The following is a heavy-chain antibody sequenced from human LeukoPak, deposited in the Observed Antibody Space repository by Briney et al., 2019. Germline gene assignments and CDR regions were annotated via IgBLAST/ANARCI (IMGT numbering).Heavy chain of an antibody. Sequence: GASVKVSCKTSGYTFTSYAISWVRQAPGQGLEWMGGIIPIFGTANYAQKFQGRVTITADESTSTAYMELSSLRSEDTAVYYCARVSDYIGNWFDPWGQGTLVTVSS. CDR3: ARVSDYIGNWFDP. CDR1: GYTFTSYA. J-gene: IGHJ5*02. CDR2: IIPIFGTA. D-gene: IGHD4-11*01. V-gene: IGHV1-69*13.